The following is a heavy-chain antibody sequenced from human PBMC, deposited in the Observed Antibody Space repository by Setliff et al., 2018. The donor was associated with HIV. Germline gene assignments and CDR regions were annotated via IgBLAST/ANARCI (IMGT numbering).Heavy chain of an antibody. Sequence: GGSLRLSCAASGFTFSSYSMNWVRQAPGKGLEWVSYISSSSSTIYYADSVKGRFTISRDNAKNSLYLQMNSLRGEDTAVYFCARTETLCLGESQDYWGQGTLVTVSS. J-gene: IGHJ4*02. CDR1: GFTFSSYS. CDR3: ARTETLCLGESQDY. D-gene: IGHD3-10*01. CDR2: ISSSSSTI. V-gene: IGHV3-48*01.